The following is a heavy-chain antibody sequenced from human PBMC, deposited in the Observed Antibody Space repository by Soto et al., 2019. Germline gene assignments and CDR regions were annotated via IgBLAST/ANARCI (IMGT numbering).Heavy chain of an antibody. CDR1: GGSFSGYY. D-gene: IGHD2-15*01. V-gene: IGHV4-34*01. Sequence: QVQLQQWGAGLLKPSETLSLTCAVYGGSFSGYYWSWIRQPPGKGLEWIGEINHSGSTNYNPSLKRRVTISVDTSKNQFSLKLSSVTAADTAVYYCARNIVVVVAATYWFDPWGQGTLVTVSS. CDR3: ARNIVVVVAATYWFDP. J-gene: IGHJ5*02. CDR2: INHSGST.